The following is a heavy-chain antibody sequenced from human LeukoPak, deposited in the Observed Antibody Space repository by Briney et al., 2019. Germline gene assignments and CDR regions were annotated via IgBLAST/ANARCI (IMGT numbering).Heavy chain of an antibody. CDR1: GFTFSSYS. CDR3: ARLTPRSQTPAVAGTWDSY. Sequence: GGSLRLSCAASGFTFSSYSMNWVRQAPGKGLEWVSSISSSSSYIYYADSVKGRFTISRDNAKNSLYLQMNSLRAEDTAVYYCARLTPRSQTPAVAGTWDSYWGQGTLVTVSS. J-gene: IGHJ4*02. V-gene: IGHV3-21*01. D-gene: IGHD6-19*01. CDR2: ISSSSSYI.